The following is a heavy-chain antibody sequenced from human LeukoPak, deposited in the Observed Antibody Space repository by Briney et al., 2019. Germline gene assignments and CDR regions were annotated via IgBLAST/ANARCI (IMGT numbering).Heavy chain of an antibody. J-gene: IGHJ5*02. CDR1: GFTFSSYA. D-gene: IGHD6-13*01. CDR2: ISSNGGST. V-gene: IGHV3-64*01. Sequence: GGSLRLSCAASGFTFSSYAMHWVRQAPGKGLEYVSAISSNGGSTYYANSVKSRFTISRDNSKNTLYLQMGSLRAEDMAVYYCARVHSSSWTNWFDPWGQGTLVTVSS. CDR3: ARVHSSSWTNWFDP.